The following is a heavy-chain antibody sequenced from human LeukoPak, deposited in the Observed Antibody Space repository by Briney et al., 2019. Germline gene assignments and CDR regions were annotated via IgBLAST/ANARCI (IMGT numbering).Heavy chain of an antibody. D-gene: IGHD4-17*01. CDR2: IYYSGST. J-gene: IGHJ4*02. Sequence: SETLSLTCTVSGGSISVYYWSWIRQPPGKGLEWIGYIYYSGSTNYNPSLKSRVTISIDTSKNQFSLRLSSVTAADTAVYYCARQMNTVTADYWGQGTLVTVSS. CDR3: ARQMNTVTADY. CDR1: GGSISVYY. V-gene: IGHV4-59*08.